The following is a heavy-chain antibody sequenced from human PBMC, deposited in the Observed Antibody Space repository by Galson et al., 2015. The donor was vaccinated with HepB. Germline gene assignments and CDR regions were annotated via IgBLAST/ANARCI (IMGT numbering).Heavy chain of an antibody. CDR3: AASLYGSGRFYYFDY. CDR2: IYYSGST. D-gene: IGHD3-10*01. J-gene: IGHJ4*02. CDR1: GGSISSSSYY. Sequence: SETLSLTCTVSGGSISSSSYYWGWIRQPPGKGLEWIGSIYYSGSTYYNPSLKSRVTISVDTSKNQFSLKLSSVTAADTAVYYCAASLYGSGRFYYFDYWGQGTLVTVSS. V-gene: IGHV4-39*01.